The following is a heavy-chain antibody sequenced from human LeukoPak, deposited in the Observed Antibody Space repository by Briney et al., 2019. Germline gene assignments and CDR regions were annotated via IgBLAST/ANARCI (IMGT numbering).Heavy chain of an antibody. CDR3: ARQTGSGLFILP. CDR1: GGSISRGDYY. V-gene: IGHV4-30-2*03. CDR2: IYYSGNT. Sequence: PSETLSLTCTVSGGSISRGDYYWTWIRQPAGKGLEWIGYIYYSGNTYYNASLKSQVSISIDTSKNQFSLRLTSVTAADTAVYYCARQTGSGLFILPGGQGTLVTVSS. D-gene: IGHD3/OR15-3a*01. J-gene: IGHJ4*02.